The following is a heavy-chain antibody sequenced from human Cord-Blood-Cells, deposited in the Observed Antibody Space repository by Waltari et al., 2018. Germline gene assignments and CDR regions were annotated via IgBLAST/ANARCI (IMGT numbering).Heavy chain of an antibody. CDR3: ARGGGDDILTGYYCNWFDP. CDR2: INPNSGGT. J-gene: IGHJ5*02. Sequence: QVQLVQSGAEVKKPGASVKVSCKASGYTFTGYYMHWVRQAPGQGLEWMGWINPNSGGTNYAQKFQGWVTMTRDTSISTAYMELSRLRSDDTAVYYWARGGGDDILTGYYCNWFDPWGQGTLVTVSS. V-gene: IGHV1-2*04. CDR1: GYTFTGYY. D-gene: IGHD3-9*01.